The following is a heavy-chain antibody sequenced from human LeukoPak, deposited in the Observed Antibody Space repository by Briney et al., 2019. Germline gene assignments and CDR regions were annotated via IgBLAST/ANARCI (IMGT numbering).Heavy chain of an antibody. Sequence: SVKVSCKASGGTFSSYAISWVRQAPGQGLEWMGGIIPIFGTANYAQKFQGRVTITADESTSTAYMELKSLRSDDTAVYYCAREGTIRQIGMDVWGQGTTVTVSS. CDR1: GGTFSSYA. V-gene: IGHV1-69*13. CDR2: IIPIFGTA. J-gene: IGHJ6*02. D-gene: IGHD1-1*01. CDR3: AREGTIRQIGMDV.